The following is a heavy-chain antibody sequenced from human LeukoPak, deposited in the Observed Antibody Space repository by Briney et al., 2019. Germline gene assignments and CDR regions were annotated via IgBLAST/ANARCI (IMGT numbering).Heavy chain of an antibody. CDR3: ARVQPYGSSGYRPSDFDY. J-gene: IGHJ4*02. Sequence: ASVKVSCKASGYTFTSYGISWVRQAPGQGLEWMGWISTYNGNTNYAQKLQGRVTMTTDTSTSTAYMELRSLRSDDTAVYYCARVQPYGSSGYRPSDFDYWGQGTLVTVSS. D-gene: IGHD3-22*01. CDR1: GYTFTSYG. V-gene: IGHV1-18*01. CDR2: ISTYNGNT.